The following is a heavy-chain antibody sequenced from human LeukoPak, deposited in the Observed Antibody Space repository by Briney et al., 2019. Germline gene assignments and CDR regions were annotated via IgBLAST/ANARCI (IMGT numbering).Heavy chain of an antibody. J-gene: IGHJ4*02. V-gene: IGHV4-59*08. Sequence: PSESLSLTCTGAGGSLNSNYGSRIRQPPGKRREWIGYVSSSGDTSYPPSLPRRLSISVDRSKNQFSLNRRSVTAADTAVYYCVRPGSNWNMGPFDFWGRGILVTVSS. CDR3: VRPGSNWNMGPFDF. D-gene: IGHD1/OR15-1a*01. CDR2: VSSSGDT. CDR1: GGSLNSNY.